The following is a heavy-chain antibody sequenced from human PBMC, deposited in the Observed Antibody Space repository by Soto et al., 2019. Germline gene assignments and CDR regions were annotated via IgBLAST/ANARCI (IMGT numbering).Heavy chain of an antibody. V-gene: IGHV1-3*05. J-gene: IGHJ5*02. CDR1: GYTFTSYA. CDR3: ARDASVAAAAWFDP. D-gene: IGHD6-13*01. Sequence: QVQLVQSGAEEKKPGASVKVSCKASGYTFTSYAMHWVRQAPGQRLEWMGWINAGNGNTKYSQKFQGRVTITRDTSASTAYMELSSLRSEDTAVYYCARDASVAAAAWFDPWGQGTLVTVSS. CDR2: INAGNGNT.